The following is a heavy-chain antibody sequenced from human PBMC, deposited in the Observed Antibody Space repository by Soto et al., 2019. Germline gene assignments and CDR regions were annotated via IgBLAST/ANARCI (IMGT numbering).Heavy chain of an antibody. J-gene: IGHJ6*02. CDR2: ISYDGSNK. V-gene: IGHV3-30*18. D-gene: IGHD5-18*01. CDR3: AKMDTAMVYYYYYGMDV. CDR1: GFTFSSYG. Sequence: RGSLRLSCAASGFTFSSYGMHWVRQAPGKGLEWVAVISYDGSNKYYADSVKGRFTISRDNSKNTLYLQMNSLRAEDTAVYYCAKMDTAMVYYYYYGMDVWGQGTTVTVSS.